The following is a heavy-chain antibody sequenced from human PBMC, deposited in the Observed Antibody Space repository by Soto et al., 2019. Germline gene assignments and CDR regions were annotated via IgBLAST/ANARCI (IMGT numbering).Heavy chain of an antibody. D-gene: IGHD2-15*01. Sequence: SVKVSCKASGGTFSSYAISWVRQAPGQGLERMGGIIPIFGTANYAQKFQGRVTITADESTSTAYMELSSLRSEDTAVYYCARDSCSGGSCYNFDYWGQGTLVTVSS. J-gene: IGHJ4*02. CDR2: IIPIFGTA. CDR1: GGTFSSYA. V-gene: IGHV1-69*13. CDR3: ARDSCSGGSCYNFDY.